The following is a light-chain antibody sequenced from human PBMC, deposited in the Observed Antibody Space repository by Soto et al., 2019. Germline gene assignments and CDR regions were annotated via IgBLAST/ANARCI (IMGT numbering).Light chain of an antibody. CDR3: FQGTHWPQT. CDR1: QSLVYTDGDTY. Sequence: DVVMTQSPLSLPVTLGQPASISCRSSQSLVYTDGDTYLSWFQQRPGQSPRRLIYKVSNRDPGVPDRFSGSGSGTDFTLKISRVEAEDIAVYYCFQGTHWPQTFGQGTQLEIK. V-gene: IGKV2-30*01. J-gene: IGKJ2*01. CDR2: KVS.